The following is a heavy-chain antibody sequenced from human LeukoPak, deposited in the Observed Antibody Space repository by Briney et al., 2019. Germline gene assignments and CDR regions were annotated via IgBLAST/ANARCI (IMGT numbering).Heavy chain of an antibody. V-gene: IGHV4-59*11. D-gene: IGHD2-2*01. CDR3: ARGYCSSTSCYRPEFDY. Sequence: PSETLSLTCTVSGGSISSHYWSWIRQPPGKGLEWIGYIYYSGSTNYNPSLKSRVTISVDTSKNQFSLKLSSVTAADPAVYYCARGYCSSTSCYRPEFDYWGQGTLVTVSS. CDR2: IYYSGST. J-gene: IGHJ4*02. CDR1: GGSISSHY.